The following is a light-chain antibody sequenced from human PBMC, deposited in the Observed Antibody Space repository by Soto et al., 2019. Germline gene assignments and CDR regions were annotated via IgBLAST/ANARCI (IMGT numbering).Light chain of an antibody. J-gene: IGLJ3*02. Sequence: QSALTQPASVSGSPGQSITISCTGTSSDIGGYNYVSWYQQYPGKAPKLMIYEVRNRPSGASNRFSGSKSGNTASLTISGLQAEDEADYYCSSYTTSGSLVFGGGTKVTVL. V-gene: IGLV2-14*01. CDR3: SSYTTSGSLV. CDR1: SSDIGGYNY. CDR2: EVR.